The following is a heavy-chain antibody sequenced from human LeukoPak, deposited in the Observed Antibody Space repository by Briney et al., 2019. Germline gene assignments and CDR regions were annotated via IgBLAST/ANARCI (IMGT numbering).Heavy chain of an antibody. CDR3: ARGLESYFDY. J-gene: IGHJ4*02. V-gene: IGHV3-30-3*01. Sequence: GGSLRLSCAASGFTFSSYAMHWVRQAPGKGLEWVAVISYDGSNKYYADSVKGRFTISRDSAHNSLYLQMNSLKAEDTAVYYCARGLESYFDYWGQGTLVTVSS. CDR1: GFTFSSYA. CDR2: ISYDGSNK. D-gene: IGHD6-19*01.